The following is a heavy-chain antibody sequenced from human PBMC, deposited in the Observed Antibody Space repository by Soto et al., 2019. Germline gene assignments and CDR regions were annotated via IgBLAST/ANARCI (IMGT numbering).Heavy chain of an antibody. Sequence: PSETLSLTCTVSGGSISSGDYYWSWIRQPPGKGLEWIGYIYYSGSTYYNPSLKSLVTISVDTSKNQFSLKLSSVTAADTAVYYCARAGVQNWFDPWGQGTLVTVSS. D-gene: IGHD3-10*01. CDR3: ARAGVQNWFDP. CDR2: IYYSGST. CDR1: GGSISSGDYY. V-gene: IGHV4-30-4*01. J-gene: IGHJ5*02.